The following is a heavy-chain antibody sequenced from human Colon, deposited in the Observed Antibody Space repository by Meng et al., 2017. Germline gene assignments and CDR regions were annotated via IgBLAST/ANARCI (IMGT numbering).Heavy chain of an antibody. CDR1: GFTFNAYV. D-gene: IGHD1-14*01. V-gene: IGHV3-30*04. J-gene: IGHJ5*02. CDR2: ISSNGSDR. Sequence: GGSLRLSCAASGFTFNAYVMHWVRQAPGKGLEWVAVISSNGSDRYYADSVKGRFTISRDNSKNTVSLQMNSLRAEDTVLYYCARDRRDSDTSYVRKTNRLDPWGQGTLVTVSS. CDR3: ARDRRDSDTSYVRKTNRLDP.